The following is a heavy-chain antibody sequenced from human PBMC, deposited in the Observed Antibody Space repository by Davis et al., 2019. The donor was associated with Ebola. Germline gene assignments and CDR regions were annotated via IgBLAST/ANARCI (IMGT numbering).Heavy chain of an antibody. J-gene: IGHJ4*02. CDR2: ISASGGNT. V-gene: IGHV3-23*01. D-gene: IGHD3-3*01. CDR3: AKDRGTTLFGVINISRFFDY. CDR1: GFTFSDYA. Sequence: GGSLRLSCAASGFTFSDYAMSWVRQAPGKGLEWVSGISASGGNTYYADSVKGRFTISRDNSKDTLYLERNSLRAEDTAVYHCAKDRGTTLFGVINISRFFDYWGQGTLVTVSS.